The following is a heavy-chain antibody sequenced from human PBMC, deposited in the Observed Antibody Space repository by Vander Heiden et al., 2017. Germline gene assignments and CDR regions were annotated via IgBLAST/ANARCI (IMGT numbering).Heavy chain of an antibody. Sequence: QLQLQESGPGLVKPSETLSLTCSVSGGSISGSAYYWGWIRQPPGKGLEWIGSIYYRGSTYNNPSLKSRVTIAVDTSKNQYSLKVRSVTAADTAVYYCARHTEYSTSPEGRWFDPWGQGTLVTVSS. CDR3: ARHTEYSTSPEGRWFDP. D-gene: IGHD6-6*01. J-gene: IGHJ5*02. V-gene: IGHV4-39*01. CDR2: IYYRGST. CDR1: GGSISGSAYY.